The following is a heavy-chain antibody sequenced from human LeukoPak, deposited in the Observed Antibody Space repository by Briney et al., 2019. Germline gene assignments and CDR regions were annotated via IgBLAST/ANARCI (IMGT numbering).Heavy chain of an antibody. CDR2: ISGSGGST. V-gene: IGHV3-23*01. CDR3: ARRLGSDYGLDV. D-gene: IGHD1-26*01. J-gene: IGHJ6*02. CDR1: GFTFSSYA. Sequence: PGGSLGLSCAASGFTFSSYAMSWVRQAPGKGLEWVSAISGSGGSTYYADSVKGRFSISRDNAKNSQFLQMNSLRAEDTAVYYCARRLGSDYGLDVWGQGTTVTVSS.